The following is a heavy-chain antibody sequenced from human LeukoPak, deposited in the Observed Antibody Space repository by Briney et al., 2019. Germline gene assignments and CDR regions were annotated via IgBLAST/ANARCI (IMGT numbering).Heavy chain of an antibody. D-gene: IGHD6-13*01. J-gene: IGHJ4*02. CDR1: GFTFSSYG. CDR3: ARAEAAAGPDY. CDR2: IWYDGSNK. V-gene: IGHV3-33*01. Sequence: PGGSLRLPCAASGFTFSSYGMHWVRQAPGKGLEWVAVIWYDGSNKYYADSVKGRFTISRDNSKNTLYLQMNSLRAEDTAVYYCARAEAAAGPDYWGQGTLVTVSS.